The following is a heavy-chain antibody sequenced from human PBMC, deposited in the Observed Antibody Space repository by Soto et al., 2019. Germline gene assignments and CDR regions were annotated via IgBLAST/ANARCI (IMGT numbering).Heavy chain of an antibody. J-gene: IGHJ4*02. CDR3: AREFGYCSGGSCYFYFDY. CDR1: GFTFRSYW. Sequence: VGSLRLSCADSGFTFRSYWMSWVRQAPGKGLEWVANIKEDGSERYYVDSVRGRFTISRDNAQNSLYLQMNSLRAEDTAVYYCAREFGYCSGGSCYFYFDYWGQGTQVTVSS. CDR2: IKEDGSER. D-gene: IGHD2-15*01. V-gene: IGHV3-7*03.